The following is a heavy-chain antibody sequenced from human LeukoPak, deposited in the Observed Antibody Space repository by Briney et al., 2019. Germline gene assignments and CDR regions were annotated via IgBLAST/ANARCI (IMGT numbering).Heavy chain of an antibody. CDR3: ARDAGYYYDSSGDPVYWYFDL. CDR1: GGSFSGYY. V-gene: IGHV4-34*01. Sequence: SETLSLTCAVYGGSFSGYYWSWIRQPPGKGLEWIGEINHSGSTNYNPSLKSRVTISVDTSKNQFSLKLSSVTAADTAVYYCARDAGYYYDSSGDPVYWYFDLWGRGTLVTVSS. CDR2: INHSGST. D-gene: IGHD3-22*01. J-gene: IGHJ2*01.